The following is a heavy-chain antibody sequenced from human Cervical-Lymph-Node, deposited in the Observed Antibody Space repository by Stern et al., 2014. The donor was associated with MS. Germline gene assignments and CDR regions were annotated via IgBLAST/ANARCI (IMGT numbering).Heavy chain of an antibody. J-gene: IGHJ4*02. Sequence: QVQLVESGAEVKKPGASVKVSCKASGYTFTSYHMHWVRQAPGQGLEWMGVINPSGGSTGYAQKFQDRVTMTRDTSTSIVYMELSSLTSEDTAIIYCARDYTGDGSRWDPWIDHWGQGTLVTVSS. D-gene: IGHD6-13*01. CDR3: ARDYTGDGSRWDPWIDH. V-gene: IGHV1-46*01. CDR2: INPSGGST. CDR1: GYTFTSYH.